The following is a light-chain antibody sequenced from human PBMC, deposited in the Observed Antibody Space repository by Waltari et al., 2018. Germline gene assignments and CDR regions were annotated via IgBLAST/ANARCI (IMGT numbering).Light chain of an antibody. Sequence: DIQLTQSPSFLSASVGDTVTITCRASEVISSYLAWYQVKPGKAPNLLIHSASSLQSGVPSRFSGRRSGTEFTLTISSLQPADIATYYCQQLHSYPLTFGGGTKVEI. CDR3: QQLHSYPLT. CDR2: SAS. V-gene: IGKV1-9*01. J-gene: IGKJ4*01. CDR1: EVISSY.